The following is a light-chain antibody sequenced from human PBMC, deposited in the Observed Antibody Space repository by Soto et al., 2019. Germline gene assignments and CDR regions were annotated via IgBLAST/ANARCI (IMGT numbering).Light chain of an antibody. J-gene: IGKJ1*01. Sequence: EIVLTQSPATLSLSPGERATLNCRASQSVSSNLAWYQQKPGQAPRLLIYGASTRATGIPARFSGSGSGTEFTLTISSLQSEDFAVYYCQQYNNWPPSWTFGQGTKVDIK. V-gene: IGKV3-15*01. CDR2: GAS. CDR1: QSVSSN. CDR3: QQYNNWPPSWT.